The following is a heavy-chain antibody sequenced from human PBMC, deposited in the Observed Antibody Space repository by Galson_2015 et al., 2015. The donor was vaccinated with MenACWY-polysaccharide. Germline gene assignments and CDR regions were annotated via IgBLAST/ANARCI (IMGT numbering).Heavy chain of an antibody. Sequence: SLRLSCAGSGFTFRSYAMHWVRQAPGKGLEWVAVISYDGTNKYYADSVKDRFTISRDNSKKTLSLQMSGLRLEDSAIFYCARDYCDRTTCLPGFDYWGQGTLVTVSS. CDR2: ISYDGTNK. V-gene: IGHV3-30-3*01. J-gene: IGHJ4*02. CDR1: GFTFRSYA. D-gene: IGHD2-2*01. CDR3: ARDYCDRTTCLPGFDY.